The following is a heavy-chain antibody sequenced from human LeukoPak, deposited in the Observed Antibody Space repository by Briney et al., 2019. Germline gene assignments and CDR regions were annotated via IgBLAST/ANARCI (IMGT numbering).Heavy chain of an antibody. CDR2: IYSGDRT. CDR3: ARDVRKQGLWS. Sequence: GSLRLSCAASGFTFSRYSMNWVRQAPGKGLEWVSIIYSGDRTDYADSLKGRFTISRDTTKNTLYLQMSSLRAEDTAVYYCARDVRKQGLWSWGQGTLVTVSS. D-gene: IGHD3-10*01. J-gene: IGHJ4*02. CDR1: GFTFSRYS. V-gene: IGHV3-66*01.